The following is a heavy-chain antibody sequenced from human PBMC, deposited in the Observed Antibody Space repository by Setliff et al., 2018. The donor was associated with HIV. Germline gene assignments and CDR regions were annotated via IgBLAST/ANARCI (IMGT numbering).Heavy chain of an antibody. CDR1: GFIFSSYA. J-gene: IGHJ4*02. CDR3: AKEFEDLSGAY. D-gene: IGHD3-10*01. Sequence: SLRLSCAASGFIFSSYAMHWVRQAPGKGLEWVAVMSYDGNNKYYADSVKGRFTISRDNSKNTLFLQMNSLRAEDTATYYCAKEFEDLSGAYWGQGTLVTVSS. CDR2: MSYDGNNK. V-gene: IGHV3-30*01.